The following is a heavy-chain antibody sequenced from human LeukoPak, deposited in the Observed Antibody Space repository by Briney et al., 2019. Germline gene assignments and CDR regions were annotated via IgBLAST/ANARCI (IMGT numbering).Heavy chain of an antibody. D-gene: IGHD3-10*01. J-gene: IGHJ5*02. CDR1: GDSISSGGYS. CDR3: ARELWFANAPGSWLDP. Sequence: SQTLSLTCVVSGDSISSGGYSWSWIRQPPGKGLEWFGYIFHTGSTFYNPSLKSRVTISVDNSKNQFSLRLSSVTAADTAVYYCARELWFANAPGSWLDPWGQGTLVTVST. CDR2: IFHTGST. V-gene: IGHV4-30-2*01.